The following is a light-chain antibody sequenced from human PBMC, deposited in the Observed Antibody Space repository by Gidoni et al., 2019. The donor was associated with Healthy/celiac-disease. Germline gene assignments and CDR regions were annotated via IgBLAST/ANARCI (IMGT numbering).Light chain of an antibody. Sequence: NFMLTQPHSVSESPGKTVTISCTGSSGSIASNYVQWYQQRPGSAPTTVIYEDNQRPSGVPDRFSGSIDSSSNSASLTISGLKTEDEADYYCQSYDSSFDVGFGGGTKLTVL. CDR2: EDN. CDR1: SGSIASNY. V-gene: IGLV6-57*02. J-gene: IGLJ2*01. CDR3: QSYDSSFDVG.